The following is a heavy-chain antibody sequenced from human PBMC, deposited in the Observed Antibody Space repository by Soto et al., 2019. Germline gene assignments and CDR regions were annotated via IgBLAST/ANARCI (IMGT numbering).Heavy chain of an antibody. CDR3: ARVRITMVRGGLYYYYGMDV. CDR1: GYTFTSYG. D-gene: IGHD3-10*01. J-gene: IGHJ6*02. CDR2: ISAYNGNT. V-gene: IGHV1-18*01. Sequence: QVQLVQSGAEVKKPGASVKVSCKASGYTFTSYGISWVRQAPGQGLEWMGWISAYNGNTNYAQKLQGRVTMTTDTYTSTAYMELRSLRSDDTAVYYCARVRITMVRGGLYYYYGMDVWGQGTTVTVSS.